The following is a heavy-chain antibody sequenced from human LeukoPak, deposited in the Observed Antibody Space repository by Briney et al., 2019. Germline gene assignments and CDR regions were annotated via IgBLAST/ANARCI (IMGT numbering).Heavy chain of an antibody. J-gene: IGHJ6*03. Sequence: TSETLSLTCTVSGGSISSGGYYWSWIRQPPGKGLEWIGYTYHSGSTYYNPSLKSRVTISVDRSKNQFSLKLSSVTAADTAVYYCARVCLRDYDFWSGSRGYYMDVWGKGTTVTVSS. D-gene: IGHD3-3*01. CDR1: GGSISSGGYY. CDR3: ARVCLRDYDFWSGSRGYYMDV. CDR2: TYHSGST. V-gene: IGHV4-30-2*01.